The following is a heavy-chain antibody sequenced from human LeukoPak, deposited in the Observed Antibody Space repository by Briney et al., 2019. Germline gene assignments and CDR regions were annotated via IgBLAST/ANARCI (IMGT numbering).Heavy chain of an antibody. Sequence: PSETLSLTCTVSGGSISSYYWSWIRQPAGKGPEWIGRIYSSGSTNYNPSLKSRVTMSVDTSKNQFSLMLSSVTAADTAVYYCARYMDSGSALDYWGQGTLVTVSS. J-gene: IGHJ4*02. CDR2: IYSSGST. CDR1: GGSISSYY. V-gene: IGHV4-4*07. D-gene: IGHD1-26*01. CDR3: ARYMDSGSALDY.